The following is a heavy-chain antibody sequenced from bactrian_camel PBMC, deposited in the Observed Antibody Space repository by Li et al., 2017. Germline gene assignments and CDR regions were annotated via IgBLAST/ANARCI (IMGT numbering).Heavy chain of an antibody. CDR1: GFVFRSHV. CDR3: ASDRGSWSIFAAVEYNY. J-gene: IGHJ4*01. CDR2: INTGGSST. Sequence: DVQLVEYGGGLVPPGGSLRLSCAASGFVFRSHVMTWVRQAPGKGLEWVSRINTGGSSTYYADSVKGRFTISRDNAKNTVYLQMNSLKSEDTALYYCASDRGSWSIFAAVEYNYWGQGTQVTVS. V-gene: IGHV3S40*01. D-gene: IGHD6*01.